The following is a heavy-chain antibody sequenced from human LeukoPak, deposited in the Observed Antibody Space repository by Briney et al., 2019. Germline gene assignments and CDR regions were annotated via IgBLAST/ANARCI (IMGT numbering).Heavy chain of an antibody. V-gene: IGHV3-33*08. CDR3: ARDPLKYYDFWSGWTHMDV. CDR2: IWYGGSNK. CDR1: GFTFSSYG. D-gene: IGHD3-3*01. J-gene: IGHJ6*03. Sequence: GGSLRLSCAASGFTFSSYGMHWVRQAPGKGLEWVAVIWYGGSNKYYADSVKGRFTISRDNSKSTLYLQMNSLRAEDTAVYYCARDPLKYYDFWSGWTHMDVWGKGTTVTVSS.